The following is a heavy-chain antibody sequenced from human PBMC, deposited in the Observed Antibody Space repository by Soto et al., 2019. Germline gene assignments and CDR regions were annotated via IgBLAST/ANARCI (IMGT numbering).Heavy chain of an antibody. D-gene: IGHD3-3*01. CDR2: INPYNGNT. J-gene: IGHJ4*02. V-gene: IGHV1-18*01. CDR1: GYPFTSYG. Sequence: QVQLVQSGAEVKKPGASVKVSCKASGYPFTSYGISWVRQAPGQGLEWMGWINPYNGNTNYAQKPQGRVTMTTDPSTSTASMELRSLRSDDTAVYYCARDWFGVDYWGQGTRLTVSS. CDR3: ARDWFGVDY.